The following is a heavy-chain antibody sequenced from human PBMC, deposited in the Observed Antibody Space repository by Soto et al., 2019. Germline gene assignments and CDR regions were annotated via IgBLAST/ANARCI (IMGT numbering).Heavy chain of an antibody. CDR1: GGTFSSYA. D-gene: IGHD5-18*01. J-gene: IGHJ3*02. Sequence: GASVKVSCKASGGTFSSYAISWVRQAPGQGLEWMGGIIPIFGTANYAQKFQGRVTITADESTSTAYMELSSLRSEDTAVYYCARERTADTAMVEEKAFDIWGQGTMVTVSS. V-gene: IGHV1-69*13. CDR3: ARERTADTAMVEEKAFDI. CDR2: IIPIFGTA.